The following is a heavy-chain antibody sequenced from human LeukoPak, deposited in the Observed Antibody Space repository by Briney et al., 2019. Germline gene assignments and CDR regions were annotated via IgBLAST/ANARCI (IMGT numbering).Heavy chain of an antibody. V-gene: IGHV3-23*01. D-gene: IGHD3-16*01. CDR2: ITSGDGSP. CDR1: GFTFGTSA. CDR3: TKRGAYYVDY. J-gene: IGHJ4*02. Sequence: AGGSLRLSCAASGFTFGTSAMIWVRQTPEKGLEWVSTITSGDGSPYYADSVKGRFTISRDNSNNMLYLLMNSLRAEDTAVYYCTKRGAYYVDYWGRGIPVTVSS.